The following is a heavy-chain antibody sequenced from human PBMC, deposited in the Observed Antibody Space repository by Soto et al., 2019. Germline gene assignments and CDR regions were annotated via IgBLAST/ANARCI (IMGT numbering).Heavy chain of an antibody. CDR3: ARAGLRSGSYHYYYGMDV. Sequence: SETLSLTCTVSGGSISSYYWSWIRQPPGKGLEWIGYIYYSGSTNYNPSLKSRVTISVDTSKNQFSLKLSSVTAADTAVYYCARAGLRSGSYHYYYGMDVWGQGTTVTV. CDR1: GGSISSYY. V-gene: IGHV4-59*01. CDR2: IYYSGST. J-gene: IGHJ6*02. D-gene: IGHD1-26*01.